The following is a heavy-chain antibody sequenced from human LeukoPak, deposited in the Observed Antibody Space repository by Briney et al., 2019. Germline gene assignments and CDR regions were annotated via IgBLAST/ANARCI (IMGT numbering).Heavy chain of an antibody. D-gene: IGHD5-24*01. J-gene: IGHJ5*02. CDR1: GGSITSFY. CDR3: ARRMAGKFDT. CDR2: TNHIGST. V-gene: IGHV4-34*01. Sequence: SETLSLTCTVSGGSITSFYGSWIRQPPGKGLEWIGETNHIGSTNYNPSLKAGVTISVDTSKNQFSLKLSSVTAADTAVYYCARRMAGKFDTWGQGTLVTVSS.